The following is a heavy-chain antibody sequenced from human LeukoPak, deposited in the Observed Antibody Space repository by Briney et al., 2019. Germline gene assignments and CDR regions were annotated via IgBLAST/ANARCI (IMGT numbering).Heavy chain of an antibody. CDR3: ARVPIYDSSGYYGY. V-gene: IGHV1-18*01. D-gene: IGHD3-22*01. Sequence: ASVKVSCKASGYTFTNYGITWVRQDPGQGLEWMGWISAYSGNTNYVQKFQGRVTMATDASTSTAYMELSRLRSDDTAVYYCARVPIYDSSGYYGYWGQGTLVTVSS. J-gene: IGHJ4*02. CDR1: GYTFTNYG. CDR2: ISAYSGNT.